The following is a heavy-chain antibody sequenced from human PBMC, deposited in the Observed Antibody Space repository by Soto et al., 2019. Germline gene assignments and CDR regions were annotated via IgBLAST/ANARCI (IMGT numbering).Heavy chain of an antibody. CDR2: MSHSGGT. J-gene: IGHJ3*02. Sequence: QVQLQQWGAGLLKPSETLSLTCAVYGGFVSSGSYYWSWIRQPPGKGLEWIGEMSHSGGTHFNPSLTSRVTVSVDTSKNQFSLKMISVTAADTALYYCARVERGTATTVVDAFDIWGPGTMVTVSS. CDR3: ARVERGTATTVVDAFDI. CDR1: GGFVSSGSYY. D-gene: IGHD1-1*01. V-gene: IGHV4-34*01.